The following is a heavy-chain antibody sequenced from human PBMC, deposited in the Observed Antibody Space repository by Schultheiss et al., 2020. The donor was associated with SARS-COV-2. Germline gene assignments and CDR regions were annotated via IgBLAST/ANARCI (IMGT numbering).Heavy chain of an antibody. D-gene: IGHD4-17*01. CDR2: IYYSGST. J-gene: IGHJ4*02. Sequence: GSLRLSCTVSGGSISSSSYYWGWIRQPPGKGLEWIGYIYYSGSTNYNPSLKSRVTISVDTSKNQFSLKLSSVTAADTAVYYCARWTDYGDYGPHYWGQGTLVTVSS. CDR3: ARWTDYGDYGPHY. V-gene: IGHV4-61*05. CDR1: GGSISSSSYY.